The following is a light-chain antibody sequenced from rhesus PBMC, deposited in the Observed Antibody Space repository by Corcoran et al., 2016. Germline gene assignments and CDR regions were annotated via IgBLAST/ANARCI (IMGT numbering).Light chain of an antibody. CDR1: QGISSH. V-gene: IGKV1-28*02. CDR3: QQYNGYPRT. Sequence: DIQMTQSPSSLSASAVDTVTITCRASQGISSHLNWFQQKPGKAPKLLNYTASILDSGVPSRFSGSGSGAEFTLTLSSLQPEDFATYYYQQYNGYPRTFGQGTKVDIK. CDR2: TAS. J-gene: IGKJ1*01.